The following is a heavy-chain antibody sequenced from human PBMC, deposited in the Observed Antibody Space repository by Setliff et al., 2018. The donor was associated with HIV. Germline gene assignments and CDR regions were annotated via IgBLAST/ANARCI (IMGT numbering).Heavy chain of an antibody. V-gene: IGHV4-34*01. CDR1: GGSLSGDY. J-gene: IGHJ4*02. D-gene: IGHD6-19*01. CDR3: VRGVRDNSGWASYYFDY. Sequence: SETLSLTCAVYGGSLSGDYWSWIRQPPGKGLEWIGEINQSGSTNYNPSLESRVTTSVDTSKKQSSLRLTSVTAADTAVYDCVRGVRDNSGWASYYFDYWGQGTLVTVSS. CDR2: INQSGST.